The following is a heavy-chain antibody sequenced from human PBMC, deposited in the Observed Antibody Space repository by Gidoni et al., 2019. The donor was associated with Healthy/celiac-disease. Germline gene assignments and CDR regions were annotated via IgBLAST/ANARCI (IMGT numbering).Heavy chain of an antibody. CDR1: GYSISSGYY. Sequence: QVQLQESGPGLVKPSEPLSLTCAVSGYSISSGYYWGWIRQPPGKGLEWIGSIYHSGSTYYNPSLKSRVTISVDTSKNQFSLKLSSVTAADTAVYYCARVIYDILTGYGMDVWGQGTTVTVSS. D-gene: IGHD3-9*01. V-gene: IGHV4-38-2*01. J-gene: IGHJ6*02. CDR2: IYHSGST. CDR3: ARVIYDILTGYGMDV.